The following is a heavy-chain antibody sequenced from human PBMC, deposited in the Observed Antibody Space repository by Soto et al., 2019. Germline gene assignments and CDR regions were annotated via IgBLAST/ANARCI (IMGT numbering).Heavy chain of an antibody. CDR1: GGTFSSYT. V-gene: IGHV1-69*02. CDR3: ARASMVRGPLGDY. CDR2: IIPILGIA. D-gene: IGHD3-10*01. J-gene: IGHJ4*02. Sequence: QVQLVQSGAEVKKPGSSVKVSCKASGGTFSSYTISWVRQAPGQGLEWMGRIIPILGIANYAQKFQGRVTITADKSTSTAYMELSSLRSEDTAVYYCARASMVRGPLGDYWGQGPLVTVSS.